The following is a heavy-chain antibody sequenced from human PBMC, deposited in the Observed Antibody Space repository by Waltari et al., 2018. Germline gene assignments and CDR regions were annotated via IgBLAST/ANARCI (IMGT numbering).Heavy chain of an antibody. V-gene: IGHV3-7*01. J-gene: IGHJ4*02. CDR2: IKQDGSEK. Sequence: EVQLVESGGGLVQPGGSLRLSCAASGFTFSSYWMSWVRQAPGKGLEWVANIKQDGSEKYYVDSVKGRFTISRDNAKNSLYLQMNSLRAEDTAVYYCAREAGIRIVVVIATPIDYWGQGTLVTVSS. CDR3: AREAGIRIVVVIATPIDY. D-gene: IGHD2-21*01. CDR1: GFTFSSYW.